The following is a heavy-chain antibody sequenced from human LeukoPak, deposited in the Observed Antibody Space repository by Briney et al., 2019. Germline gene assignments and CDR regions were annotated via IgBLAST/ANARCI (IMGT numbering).Heavy chain of an antibody. D-gene: IGHD4-17*01. CDR2: IYYSGST. J-gene: IGHJ6*04. CDR1: GGSISSSSYY. Sequence: PSETLSLTCTVSGGSISSSSYYWGWIRQPPGKGLEWIGSIYYSGSTYYNPSLKSRVTISVDTSKNQLSLKLSSVTAADTAVYYCARQDGDYSLVDVWGKGTTVTVSS. V-gene: IGHV4-39*01. CDR3: ARQDGDYSLVDV.